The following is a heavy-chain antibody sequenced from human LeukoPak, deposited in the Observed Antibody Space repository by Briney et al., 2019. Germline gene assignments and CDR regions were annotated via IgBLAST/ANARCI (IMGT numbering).Heavy chain of an antibody. CDR2: FDPEDGET. CDR1: GYTLTELS. Sequence: GASVKVSCKVSGYTLTELSMHWVRQAPGKGLEWMGGFDPEDGETIYAQKFQGRITMTEDTSTDTAYMELSSLRSEDTAVYYCVTPRGDFDYYFDYWGQGTLVTVSS. CDR3: VTPRGDFDYYFDY. V-gene: IGHV1-24*01. J-gene: IGHJ4*02. D-gene: IGHD2-21*02.